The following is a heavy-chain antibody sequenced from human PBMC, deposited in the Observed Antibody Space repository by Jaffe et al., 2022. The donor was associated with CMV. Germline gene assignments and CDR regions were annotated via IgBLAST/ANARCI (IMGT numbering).Heavy chain of an antibody. D-gene: IGHD3-22*01. J-gene: IGHJ1*01. CDR1: GDSINSSNW. CDR3: ARKDSVYYREYFQY. CDR2: IYHSGST. V-gene: IGHV4-4*02. Sequence: QVQLQESGPGLVKPSGTLSLTCAVSGDSINSSNWWSWVRQSPGKGLEWIGEIYHSGSTHYNPSLKSRVSMSVDKSKNQFSLKLTSVTAADTAVYYCARKDSVYYREYFQYWGQGTLVTVSS.